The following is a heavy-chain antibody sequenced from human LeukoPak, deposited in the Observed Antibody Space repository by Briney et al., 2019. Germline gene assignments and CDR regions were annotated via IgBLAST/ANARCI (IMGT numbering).Heavy chain of an antibody. Sequence: PSETLSLTCTVSGGSISSYYWSWIRQPPGKGLEWIGYIYYSGSTNYNPSLKSRVTISVDTSKNQFSLKLSSVTAADTAVYYCARAPSITIFGVVTDDAFDIWGQGTMVTVSS. J-gene: IGHJ3*02. V-gene: IGHV4-59*01. CDR3: ARAPSITIFGVVTDDAFDI. CDR1: GGSISSYY. D-gene: IGHD3-3*01. CDR2: IYYSGST.